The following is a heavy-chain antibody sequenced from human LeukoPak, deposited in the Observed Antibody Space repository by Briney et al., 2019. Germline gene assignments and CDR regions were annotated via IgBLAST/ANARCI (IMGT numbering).Heavy chain of an antibody. CDR3: ARRGYCSGGSCYSDAFDI. J-gene: IGHJ3*02. CDR1: GGSISSYY. CDR2: IYYSGST. D-gene: IGHD2-15*01. Sequence: SETLSLTCTVSGGSISSYYWGWIRQPPGKGLEWIGSIYYSGSTYYNPSLKSRVTISVDTSKNQFSLKLSSVTAADTAVYYCARRGYCSGGSCYSDAFDIWGQGTMVTVSS. V-gene: IGHV4-39*01.